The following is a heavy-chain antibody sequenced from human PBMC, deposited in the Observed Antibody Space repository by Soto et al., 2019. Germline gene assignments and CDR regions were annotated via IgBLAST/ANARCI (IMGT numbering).Heavy chain of an antibody. V-gene: IGHV4-59*01. Sequence: PSETLTLTCTVSGGSITYSYWSWIRRPPGKGLEWIAYIYDTGISGYTPSTTHNPSLKSRVTMSVDTSKSQFALKLTSVTTADTAVYYCARGEDAFFYYGLDVWGQGITVTVSS. J-gene: IGHJ6*02. CDR3: ARGEDAFFYYGLDV. CDR1: GGSITYSY. CDR2: IYDTGISGYTPST.